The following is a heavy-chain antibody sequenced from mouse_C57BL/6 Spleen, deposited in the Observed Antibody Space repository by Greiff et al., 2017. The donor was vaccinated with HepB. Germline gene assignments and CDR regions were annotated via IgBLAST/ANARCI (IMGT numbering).Heavy chain of an antibody. J-gene: IGHJ3*01. D-gene: IGHD2-1*01. Sequence: QVQLQQPGAELVKPGASVKLSCKASGYTFTSYWMHWVKQRPGQGLEWIGMIHPNSGSTNYNEKFKSKATLTVDKSSSTAYMQLSSLTSEDSAVYYCALLYGNSAWFAYWGQGTLVTVSA. CDR1: GYTFTSYW. V-gene: IGHV1-64*01. CDR2: IHPNSGST. CDR3: ALLYGNSAWFAY.